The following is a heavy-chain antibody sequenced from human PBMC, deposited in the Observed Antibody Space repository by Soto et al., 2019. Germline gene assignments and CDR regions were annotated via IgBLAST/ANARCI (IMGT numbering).Heavy chain of an antibody. Sequence: QVQLVQSGAEVKKPGSSVKVSCKASGGTFSSYTISWVRQAPGQGLEWMGRIIPILGIANYAQKFQGRVTITADKSTSTAYMELSSLRSEDTAVYYCARTYYYDSSGYYYDSPLDYWGQGTLVTVSS. J-gene: IGHJ4*02. CDR2: IIPILGIA. CDR1: GGTFSSYT. CDR3: ARTYYYDSSGYYYDSPLDY. D-gene: IGHD3-22*01. V-gene: IGHV1-69*02.